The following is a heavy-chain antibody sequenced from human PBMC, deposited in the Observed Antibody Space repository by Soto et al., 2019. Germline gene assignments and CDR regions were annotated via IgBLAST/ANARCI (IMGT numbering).Heavy chain of an antibody. CDR1: GGTSRSLS. D-gene: IGHD2-15*01. J-gene: IGHJ5*02. V-gene: IGHV1-69*17. CDR2: ITPLFGIP. CDR3: ARDTHSAGGWFDT. Sequence: QVQLVQSGAEVKKPGSSVKVSCKASGGTSRSLSITWVRQAPGQGLEWMGGITPLFGIPNYPQKFQGRLTITADTSTGTDYLELSSLRSEDTAVYYCARDTHSAGGWFDTWGRGTLVTVSS.